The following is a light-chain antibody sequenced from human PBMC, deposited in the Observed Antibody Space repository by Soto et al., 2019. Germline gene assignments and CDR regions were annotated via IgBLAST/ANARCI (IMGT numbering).Light chain of an antibody. CDR2: EDI. Sequence: QSVLTQPASVSGSPGQSITISCTGTSGDVGNYNLVSWYQHHPGKAPKLMIYEDIKRPSGVSNRFSGSKSGNTASLTISGLQAEDEADYYCCSYAGSSTLYVFGTGTKVTVL. CDR1: SGDVGNYNL. CDR3: CSYAGSSTLYV. V-gene: IGLV2-23*01. J-gene: IGLJ1*01.